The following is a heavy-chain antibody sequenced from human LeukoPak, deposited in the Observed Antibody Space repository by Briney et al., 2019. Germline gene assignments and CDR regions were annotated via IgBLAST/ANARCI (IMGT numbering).Heavy chain of an antibody. CDR1: GFTFSSYG. V-gene: IGHV3-30*02. J-gene: IGHJ6*03. CDR3: AKQPTGSYLSPDTLTHRYYYYYMDV. CDR2: IRYDGSNK. D-gene: IGHD1-26*01. Sequence: LAGGSLRLSCAASGFTFSSYGMHWVRQAPGKGLEWVAFIRYDGSNKYYADSVKGRFTISRDNSKNTLYLQMNSLRAEETAVYYCAKQPTGSYLSPDTLTHRYYYYYMDVWGKGTTVTVSS.